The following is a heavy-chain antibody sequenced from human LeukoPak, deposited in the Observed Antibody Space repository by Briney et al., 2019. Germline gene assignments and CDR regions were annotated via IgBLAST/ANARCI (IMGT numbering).Heavy chain of an antibody. J-gene: IGHJ4*02. V-gene: IGHV3-48*01. Sequence: GGSLRLSCAASGFTFSSYSMNWVRQAPGKGLEWVSYISSSSTIYYADSVKGRFTISRDNAKNSLYLQMNSLRAEDTAVYYCARESGVGADFDYWGQGTLVTVSS. D-gene: IGHD1-26*01. CDR2: ISSSSTI. CDR1: GFTFSSYS. CDR3: ARESGVGADFDY.